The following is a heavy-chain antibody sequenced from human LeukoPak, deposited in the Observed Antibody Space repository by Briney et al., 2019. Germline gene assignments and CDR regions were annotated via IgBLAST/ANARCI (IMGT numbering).Heavy chain of an antibody. CDR3: ARDRLLWFGDFTPYYYHGMDV. Sequence: PGGSLRLSCAASAFTFSSYSMNWVRQVPGKGLEWVSSISCSSGHIYYADALKGRFTISRDNAKNSLYLQMNSLRAEDTAVYYCARDRLLWFGDFTPYYYHGMDVWGQGTTVTVSS. CDR2: ISCSSGHI. D-gene: IGHD3-10*01. CDR1: AFTFSSYS. J-gene: IGHJ6*02. V-gene: IGHV3-21*01.